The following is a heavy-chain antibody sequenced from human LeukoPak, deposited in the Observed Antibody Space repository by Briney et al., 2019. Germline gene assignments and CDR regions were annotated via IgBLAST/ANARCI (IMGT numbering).Heavy chain of an antibody. D-gene: IGHD2-2*01. CDR3: ARDPFRIVVVPAPTIPDDY. CDR2: INPNSGGT. CDR1: GYTFTGYY. Sequence: ASVKVSCKASGYTFTGYYMHWVRQAPEQGLEWMGWINPNSGGTNYAQKFQGRVTMTRDTSISTAYMELSRLRSDDTAVYYCARDPFRIVVVPAPTIPDDYWGQGTLVTASS. V-gene: IGHV1-2*02. J-gene: IGHJ4*02.